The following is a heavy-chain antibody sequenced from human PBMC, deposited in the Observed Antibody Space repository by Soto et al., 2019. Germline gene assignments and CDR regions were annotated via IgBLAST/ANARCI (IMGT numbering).Heavy chain of an antibody. CDR3: AKGITDTGGYYFYSMDV. D-gene: IGHD2-15*01. J-gene: IGHJ6*02. CDR1: RFTFSSYA. Sequence: PGGCLRLSWVASRFTFSSYAMGWVRQAPGKGLDWVSVISGSGGITYSADSVKGRFTISRDNSKNILHLQMNSLRSEDTAVYYCAKGITDTGGYYFYSMDVWGQGTSVPVSS. V-gene: IGHV3-23*01. CDR2: ISGSGGIT.